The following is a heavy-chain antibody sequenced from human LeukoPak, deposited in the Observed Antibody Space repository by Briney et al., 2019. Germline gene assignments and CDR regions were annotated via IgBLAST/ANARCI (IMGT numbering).Heavy chain of an antibody. J-gene: IGHJ3*02. CDR3: VRIAAARDAFDI. D-gene: IGHD6-13*01. CDR2: IYYSGST. CDR1: GGSISSYY. Sequence: TSETLSLTCTDSGGSISSYYWSWVRQPPGKGLEWVGYIYYSGSTNYNPSLKSRVTISADTSKNQFSLKLSSVTAADTAVYYCVRIAAARDAFDIWGQGTMVTVSS. V-gene: IGHV4-59*08.